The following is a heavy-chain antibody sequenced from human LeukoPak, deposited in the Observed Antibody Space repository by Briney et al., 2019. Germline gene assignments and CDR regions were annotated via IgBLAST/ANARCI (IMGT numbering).Heavy chain of an antibody. V-gene: IGHV5-51*01. D-gene: IGHD2-15*01. CDR3: ARRGCNGGSCYAY. Sequence: GESLKISCKGSGYSFSNDWIGWVRQMPGKGLEWMGIIYPGDSDTRYSPSLQGQVTISADKSISTAYLQWSSLGASDTAVYYCARRGCNGGSCYAYWGQGTLVTVSS. CDR1: GYSFSNDW. J-gene: IGHJ4*02. CDR2: IYPGDSDT.